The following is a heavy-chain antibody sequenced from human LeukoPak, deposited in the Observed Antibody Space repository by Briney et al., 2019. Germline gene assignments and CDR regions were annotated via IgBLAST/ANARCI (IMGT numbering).Heavy chain of an antibody. V-gene: IGHV1-69*05. D-gene: IGHD6-13*01. CDR1: GGTFSSYA. J-gene: IGHJ3*02. CDR3: ARVRAAAGWDDAFDI. CDR2: VIPIFGTA. Sequence: ASVKVSCKASGGTFSSYAISWVRQSPGQGLEWMGGVIPIFGTANYAQKFQGRVTITTDESTSTAYMELSSLRSEDTAVYYCARVRAAAGWDDAFDIWGQGTMVTVSS.